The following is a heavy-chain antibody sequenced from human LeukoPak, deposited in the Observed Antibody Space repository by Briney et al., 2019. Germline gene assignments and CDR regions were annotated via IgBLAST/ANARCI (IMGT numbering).Heavy chain of an antibody. V-gene: IGHV3-30*18. J-gene: IGHJ4*02. D-gene: IGHD3-10*01. CDR2: ISYDGSNK. CDR1: GFTFSSYG. CDR3: AKGAYGSGSYYNDY. Sequence: GGPLRLSYAASGFTFSSYGMHWVRQAPGKGLEWVAVISYDGSNKYYADSVRGRFTISRDNSKNTLYLQMNSLRAEDTAVYYCAKGAYGSGSYYNDYWGQGTLVIVSA.